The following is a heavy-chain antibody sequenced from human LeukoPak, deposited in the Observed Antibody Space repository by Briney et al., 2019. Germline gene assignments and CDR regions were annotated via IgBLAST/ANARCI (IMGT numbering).Heavy chain of an antibody. J-gene: IGHJ4*02. CDR1: GGSFSGYY. D-gene: IGHD5-12*01. CDR2: INHSGST. CDR3: ARGRWLRFNYFDY. Sequence: PSETLSLTCAVYGGSFSGYYWSWIRQPPGKGLEWIGEINHSGSTNYNPSLKSRVTISVDTSKNQFSLKLSSVTAADTAVYYCARGRWLRFNYFDYWGQGTLVTVSS. V-gene: IGHV4-34*01.